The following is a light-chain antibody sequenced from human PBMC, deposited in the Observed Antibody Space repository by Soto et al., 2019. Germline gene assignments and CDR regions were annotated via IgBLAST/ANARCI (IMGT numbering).Light chain of an antibody. J-gene: IGKJ1*01. CDR3: MQSIQLPRT. V-gene: IGKV2-28*01. CDR1: QSLLHSNGYNY. Sequence: DIVMTQSPLSLPVTPGEPASISCRSSQSLLHSNGYNYLDWYLQKPGQSPQLLIYLGSNRASGVPDRFSGSGSGTDFTLKISRVEAEDVGIYYCMQSIQLPRTFGQGTRWISN. CDR2: LGS.